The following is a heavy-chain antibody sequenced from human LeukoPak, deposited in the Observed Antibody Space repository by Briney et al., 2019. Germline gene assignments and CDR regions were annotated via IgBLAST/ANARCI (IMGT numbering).Heavy chain of an antibody. D-gene: IGHD2-2*01. Sequence: GGSLRLSCAASGFTFSIYAMTWVRQAPGKGLEWVSAISGSGGNTYYADSVKGRFTIPRDNSKNTLYLQMNSLRAEDTAVYYCAKLGYCSSTSCRDAFDIWGQGTMVTVSS. CDR3: AKLGYCSSTSCRDAFDI. CDR2: ISGSGGNT. V-gene: IGHV3-23*01. J-gene: IGHJ3*02. CDR1: GFTFSIYA.